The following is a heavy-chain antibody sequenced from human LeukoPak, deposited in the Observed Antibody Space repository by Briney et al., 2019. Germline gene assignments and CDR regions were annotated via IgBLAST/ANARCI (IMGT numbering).Heavy chain of an antibody. Sequence: PSETLSLTCTVSGGSISSGDYYWSWIRQAPGKGLEWIGYIYYSGSTYYNPSLNSRVTISVDTSKNQFSLKLSSVTAADTAVYYCARETSGMGLGVISSWDEYYFDYWGQGSLVTVSS. J-gene: IGHJ4*02. CDR3: ARETSGMGLGVISSWDEYYFDY. CDR2: IYYSGST. V-gene: IGHV4-30-4*08. D-gene: IGHD3-10*01. CDR1: GGSISSGDYY.